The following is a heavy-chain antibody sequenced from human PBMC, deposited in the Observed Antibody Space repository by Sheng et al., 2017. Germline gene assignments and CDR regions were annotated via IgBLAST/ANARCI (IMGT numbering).Heavy chain of an antibody. V-gene: IGHV3-23*04. CDR3: AKNGDQYCSGGSCYDSGMDV. CDR1: GFTFSSYA. Sequence: EVRLVDSGGGLVQPGGSLRLSCGASGFTFSSYAMSWVRQAPGKGLEWVSGISTSGSRTYYADSVKGRFTISRDNSKNTLYLQVNSLRAEDTAVYYCAKNGDQYCSGGSCYDSGMDVWGQGTTVTVSS. CDR2: ISTSGSRT. J-gene: IGHJ6*02. D-gene: IGHD2-15*01.